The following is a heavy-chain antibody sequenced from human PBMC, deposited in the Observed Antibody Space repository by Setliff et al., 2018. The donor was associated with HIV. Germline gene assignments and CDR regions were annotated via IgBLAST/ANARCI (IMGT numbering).Heavy chain of an antibody. J-gene: IGHJ4*02. V-gene: IGHV1-2*02. CDR2: ITPNGDDT. Sequence: GASVKVSCKASADIFNAYYIHWVRQAPGQGLEWMGWITPNGDDTNYPQKFEGRVTLTRDTSIATAYMELCSLTSDDTAVYYCARVADRNYDFWSAYEYWGQGTLVTVSS. CDR1: ADIFNAYY. D-gene: IGHD3-3*01. CDR3: ARVADRNYDFWSAYEY.